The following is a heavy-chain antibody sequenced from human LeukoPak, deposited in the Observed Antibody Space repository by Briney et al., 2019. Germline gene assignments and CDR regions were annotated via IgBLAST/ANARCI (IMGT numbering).Heavy chain of an antibody. CDR3: ASRYYYDSSGTYYYYGMDV. CDR2: MNQDGSRI. V-gene: IGHV3-7*05. D-gene: IGHD3-22*01. Sequence: PGGSLRLSCSASGFTMSNCWMTWVRQAPGKGLEWVANMNQDGSRIYYVDSVKGRFTISRDNAKNSLHLQMSSLRSEDTAVYYCASRYYYDSSGTYYYYGMDVWGQGTTVTVSS. CDR1: GFTMSNCW. J-gene: IGHJ6*02.